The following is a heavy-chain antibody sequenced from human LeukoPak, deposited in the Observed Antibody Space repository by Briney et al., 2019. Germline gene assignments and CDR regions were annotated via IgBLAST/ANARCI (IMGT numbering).Heavy chain of an antibody. D-gene: IGHD3-22*01. CDR3: ARGSSGSYLGAFDI. CDR2: IKQDGSEI. J-gene: IGHJ3*02. CDR1: RFTFISYW. Sequence: GGSLRLSCAASRFTFISYWMTWVRQAPGKGLEWVANIKQDGSEIYYVDSVKGRFTISRDNAKNSLYLQMNSLRAEDTAVYYCARGSSGSYLGAFDIWGQGTMVTVSS. V-gene: IGHV3-7*04.